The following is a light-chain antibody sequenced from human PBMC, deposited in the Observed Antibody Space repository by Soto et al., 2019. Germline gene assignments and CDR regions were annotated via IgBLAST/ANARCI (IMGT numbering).Light chain of an antibody. CDR1: QRVASA. CDR2: DAS. Sequence: VLTQSPGTLSLSPGEGATLSCRARQRVASALAWYLQKPGQPPRLLIYDASIRATGIPDRISGSGSERDFTLTISRLEPEDAAVYYCQQYLNSPRTFGQGTKLEIK. V-gene: IGKV3-20*01. CDR3: QQYLNSPRT. J-gene: IGKJ1*01.